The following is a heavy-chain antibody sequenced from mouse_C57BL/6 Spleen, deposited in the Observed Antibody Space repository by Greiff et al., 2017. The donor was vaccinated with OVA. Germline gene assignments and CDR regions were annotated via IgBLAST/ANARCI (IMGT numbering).Heavy chain of an antibody. D-gene: IGHD2-4*01. Sequence: VHLVESGAELARPGASVKLSCKASGYTFTSYGISWVKQRTGQGLEWIGEIYPRSGNTYYNEKFKGKATLTADKSSSTAYMELRSLTSEDSAVYFCARGGDYDDKAWFAYWGQGTLVTVSA. CDR3: ARGGDYDDKAWFAY. CDR2: IYPRSGNT. V-gene: IGHV1-81*01. J-gene: IGHJ3*01. CDR1: GYTFTSYG.